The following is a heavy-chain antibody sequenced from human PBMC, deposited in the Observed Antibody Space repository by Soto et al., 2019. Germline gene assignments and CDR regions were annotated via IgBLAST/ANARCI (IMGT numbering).Heavy chain of an antibody. CDR2: IFYAGDT. CDR1: GESIATGSFY. D-gene: IGHD2-21*02. V-gene: IGHV4-31*03. CDR3: AREGDHRTGFEP. Sequence: SETLSLTCTVSGESIATGSFYWSWIRLQSGKGPEWIGSIFYAGDTYYNPSLKSRVEISLDGSQNQFSLNLRSVTAADTAVYYCAREGDHRTGFEPGGAGTLVPVAS. J-gene: IGHJ5*02.